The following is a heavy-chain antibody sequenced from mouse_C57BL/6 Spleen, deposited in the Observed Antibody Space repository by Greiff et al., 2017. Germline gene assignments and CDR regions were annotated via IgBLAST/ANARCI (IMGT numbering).Heavy chain of an antibody. CDR1: GYTFTDYY. D-gene: IGHD2-2*01. CDR2: INPYNGGT. J-gene: IGHJ1*03. CDR3: AIYYGYDGWYFDD. V-gene: IGHV1-19*01. Sequence: VQLQQSGPVLVKPGASVKLSCKASGYTFTDYYMNWVKQSHGKSLEWIGVINPYNGGTSYNQKFKGKATLTVDKSSSTAYMELNSLTSEDSAVYYCAIYYGYDGWYFDDWGTGTTVTVSS.